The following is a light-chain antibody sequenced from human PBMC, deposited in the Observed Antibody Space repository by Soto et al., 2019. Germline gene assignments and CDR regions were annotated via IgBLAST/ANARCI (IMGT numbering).Light chain of an antibody. Sequence: QSVLTQPRSVSGSPGQSVTISCTGTSSVVGAYNYVSWYQQHPGKAPELIIFDVARRPSGVPDRFSGSKSGNTASLTVSGLQAEDEADYYCCSYAGSYTFVFGTGTKVTVL. V-gene: IGLV2-11*01. J-gene: IGLJ1*01. CDR2: DVA. CDR1: SSVVGAYNY. CDR3: CSYAGSYTFV.